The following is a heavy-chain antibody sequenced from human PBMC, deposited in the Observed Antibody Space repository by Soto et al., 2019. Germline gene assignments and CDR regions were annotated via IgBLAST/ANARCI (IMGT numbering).Heavy chain of an antibody. Sequence: SETLSLTCAVYGGSFSGYYWSWIRQRPGKGLEWIGEINHSGSTNYNPSLKSRVTISVDTSKNQFSLKLSSVTAADTAVYYCARVRRANYYYYMDVWGKGTTVTVSS. CDR3: ARVRRANYYYYMDV. CDR2: INHSGST. J-gene: IGHJ6*03. CDR1: GGSFSGYY. V-gene: IGHV4-34*01.